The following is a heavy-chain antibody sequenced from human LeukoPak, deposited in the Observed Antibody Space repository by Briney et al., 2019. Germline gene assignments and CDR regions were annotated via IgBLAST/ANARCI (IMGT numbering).Heavy chain of an antibody. V-gene: IGHV4-34*01. CDR3: ARWLLYFGDPDY. Sequence: PSETLSLTCAVYAGSFSGYYWNWIRQPPGRGLEWIGEINHRGSTTYNPSLESRVTIPVDTSKNQFSLRLSSVTAADTAVYYCARWLLYFGDPDYWGQGTLVTVSS. CDR1: AGSFSGYY. J-gene: IGHJ4*02. CDR2: INHRGST. D-gene: IGHD3-10*01.